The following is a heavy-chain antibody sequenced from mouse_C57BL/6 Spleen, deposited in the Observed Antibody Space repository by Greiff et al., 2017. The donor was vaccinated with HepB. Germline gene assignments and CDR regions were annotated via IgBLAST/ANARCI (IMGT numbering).Heavy chain of an antibody. V-gene: IGHV1-82*01. D-gene: IGHD1-1*01. J-gene: IGHJ4*01. CDR2: IYPGDGDT. CDR3: AHYYYGSSYGAMDY. CDR1: GYAFSSSW. Sequence: QVQLQQSGPELVKPGASVKISCKAYGYAFSSSWMNWVKQRPGKGLEWIGRIYPGDGDTKYNGKFKGKATLTADTSSSTAYMQLSSLTSEDSAVYFCAHYYYGSSYGAMDYWGQGTSVTVSS.